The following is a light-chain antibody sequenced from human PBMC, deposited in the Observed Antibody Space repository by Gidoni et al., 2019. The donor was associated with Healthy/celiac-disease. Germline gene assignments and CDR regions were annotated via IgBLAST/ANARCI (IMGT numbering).Light chain of an antibody. CDR1: QGISSY. J-gene: IGKJ4*01. V-gene: IGKV1-8*01. Sequence: AISITQYPSSLSASTGDRVTITCRASQGISSYLAWYQQKPGKAPKLLIYAASTLQSGVPSRFSGSGSGTDFTLTISCLQSEDFATYYCQQYYSYPRAFGGGTKVEIK. CDR2: AAS. CDR3: QQYYSYPRA.